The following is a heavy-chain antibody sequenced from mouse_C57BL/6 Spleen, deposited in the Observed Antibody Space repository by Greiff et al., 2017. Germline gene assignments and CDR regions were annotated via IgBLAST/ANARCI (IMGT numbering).Heavy chain of an antibody. D-gene: IGHD3-2*02. Sequence: VQLKESGPGMVKPSQSLSLTCTVTGYSITSGYDWHWIRPFPGNQLEWMGYISYSGSANYNPSLKSRISITHDTSKNHFFLKLNSVPTEYTATYYCARVERSGYYFDYWGQGTTLTVSS. J-gene: IGHJ2*01. V-gene: IGHV3-1*01. CDR2: ISYSGSA. CDR3: ARVERSGYYFDY. CDR1: GYSITSGYD.